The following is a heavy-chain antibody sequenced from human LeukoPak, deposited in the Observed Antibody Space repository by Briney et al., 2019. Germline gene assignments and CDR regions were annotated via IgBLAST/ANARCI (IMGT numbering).Heavy chain of an antibody. CDR2: MNPNSGDT. D-gene: IGHD3-10*01. J-gene: IGHJ4*02. CDR3: ARGGFGSGSHFDY. V-gene: IGHV1-8*01. CDR1: GYTFTSYD. Sequence: ASVKVSCKASGYTFTSYDINWVRQATGQGLEWMGWMNPNSGDTGYVQKFQGRVTMTRSTSISTAYMELSSLRSEDTAIYYCARGGFGSGSHFDYWGQGTLLTVSS.